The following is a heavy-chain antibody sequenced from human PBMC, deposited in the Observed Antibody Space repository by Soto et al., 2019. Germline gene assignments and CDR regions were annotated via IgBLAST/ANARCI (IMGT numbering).Heavy chain of an antibody. D-gene: IGHD3-10*01. Sequence: ASVKVSCKASGYTFTSYGISWVRQAPGQGLEWMGWISAYNGNTNYAQKLQGRVTMTTDTSTSTAYMELRSLRSDDTAVYYCARDLLWFGELYPTKHPFDYWGQGTLVTVCS. CDR3: ARDLLWFGELYPTKHPFDY. J-gene: IGHJ4*02. CDR2: ISAYNGNT. CDR1: GYTFTSYG. V-gene: IGHV1-18*04.